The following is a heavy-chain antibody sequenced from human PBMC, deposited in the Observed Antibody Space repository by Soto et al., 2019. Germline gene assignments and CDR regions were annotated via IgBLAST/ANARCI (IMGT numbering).Heavy chain of an antibody. CDR3: ARGRRGSSWYSHWFDP. Sequence: QVQLQQWGAGLLKPSETLSLTCAVYGGSFSGYYWSWIRQPPGKGLEWIGEINHSGSTNYNPSFQSRVTRSVVTSKNQYSLKLSSVTAAGTAVYYWARGRRGSSWYSHWFDPWGQGNLVTGSS. CDR1: GGSFSGYY. J-gene: IGHJ5*02. V-gene: IGHV4-34*01. CDR2: INHSGST. D-gene: IGHD6-13*01.